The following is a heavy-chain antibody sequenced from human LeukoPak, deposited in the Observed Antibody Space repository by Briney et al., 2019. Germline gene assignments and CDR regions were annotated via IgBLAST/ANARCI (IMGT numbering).Heavy chain of an antibody. Sequence: SETLSLTCTVSGFSITSSDYFWSWIRQPAGKGLEWIGRFYTSGSTIYNPSLESRVTISIDTSENQFSLRLSSVTAADTAVYYCARNDYGGNIPYWGQGTLVTVSS. CDR3: ARNDYGGNIPY. D-gene: IGHD4-23*01. V-gene: IGHV4-61*02. CDR2: FYTSGST. J-gene: IGHJ4*02. CDR1: GFSITSSDYF.